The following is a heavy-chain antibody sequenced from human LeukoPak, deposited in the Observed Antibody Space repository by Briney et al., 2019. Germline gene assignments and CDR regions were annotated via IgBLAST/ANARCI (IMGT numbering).Heavy chain of an antibody. V-gene: IGHV3-23*01. CDR2: ISGSG. J-gene: IGHJ3*02. Sequence: PGGFLRLSCAASGFTFSSYAMNWVRQAPGKGLEWVSGISGSGYYADSVKGRFTISRDNSKNTLYLQMNSLRAEDTAVYYCTKRPSTGGFDIWGQGTMVTVSS. CDR1: GFTFSSYA. CDR3: TKRPSTGGFDI. D-gene: IGHD2-8*02.